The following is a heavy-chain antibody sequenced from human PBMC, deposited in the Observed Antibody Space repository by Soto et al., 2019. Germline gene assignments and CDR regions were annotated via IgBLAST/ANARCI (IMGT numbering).Heavy chain of an antibody. V-gene: IGHV4-30-2*01. CDR2: IYHSGST. J-gene: IGHJ5*02. Sequence: QLHLQESGSGLVKPSQTLSLTCAVSGGSISSGGYSWSWIRQPPGKGLEWIGYIYHSGSTYYNSSLXSXATISVDRSKNQFSLKLSSVTAADTAVYYCARIPSPWGQGTLVTVSS. CDR3: ARIPSP. D-gene: IGHD2-21*01. CDR1: GGSISSGGYS.